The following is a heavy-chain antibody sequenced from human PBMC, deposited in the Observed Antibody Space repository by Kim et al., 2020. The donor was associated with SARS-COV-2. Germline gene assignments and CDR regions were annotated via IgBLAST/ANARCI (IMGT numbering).Heavy chain of an antibody. J-gene: IGHJ4*02. CDR3: AKSWFGELPNYYFDY. Sequence: DSVKGRFTISRANSKNTLYLQMNSLRAEDTAVYFCAKSWFGELPNYYFDYWGQGTLVTVSS. D-gene: IGHD3-10*01. V-gene: IGHV3-23*01.